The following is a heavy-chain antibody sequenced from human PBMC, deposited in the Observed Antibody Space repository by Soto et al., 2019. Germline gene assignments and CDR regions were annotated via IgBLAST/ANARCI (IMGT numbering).Heavy chain of an antibody. V-gene: IGHV3-15*01. CDR2: IRSQGDGGTA. CDR3: ITAPLR. CDR1: GFTFSDAW. J-gene: IGHJ4*02. Sequence: QLVESGGGFVKPGMSLRLTCAASGFTFSDAWMTWVRQAPGKGLERVGLIRSQGDGGTADYAPPVRGRFTISRDDAPNMVYLHMDNLQAEDTAVYYCITAPLRWGRGTLVTVSS.